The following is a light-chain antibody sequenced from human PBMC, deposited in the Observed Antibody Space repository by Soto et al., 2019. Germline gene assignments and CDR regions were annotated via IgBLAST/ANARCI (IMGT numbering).Light chain of an antibody. V-gene: IGKV3-20*01. CDR3: QQYGALPPT. CDR1: QTVSNTY. CDR2: GAS. Sequence: EIVLTQFPGALSLSPGERVTLSCRASQTVSNTYLAWYQQKSGQAPKFLIYGASNRATGIQDRFSGSGSGTDFILNISRLEPEYFAVYYCQQYGALPPTFGGGTKVEIK. J-gene: IGKJ4*01.